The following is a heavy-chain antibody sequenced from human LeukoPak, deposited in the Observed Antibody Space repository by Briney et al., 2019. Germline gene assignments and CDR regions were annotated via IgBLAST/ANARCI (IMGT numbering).Heavy chain of an antibody. CDR3: TKDAAYSSSWFGYFDY. Sequence: PGGSLRLSCAASGFTFSSYSMNWVRQAPGKGLEWVSSISSSSSYIYYADSVKGRFTISRDNSKNSLFLQMNSVTTEDTALYYCTKDAAYSSSWFGYFDYWGQGTLVTVSS. D-gene: IGHD6-13*01. CDR1: GFTFSSYS. J-gene: IGHJ4*02. CDR2: ISSSSSYI. V-gene: IGHV3-21*04.